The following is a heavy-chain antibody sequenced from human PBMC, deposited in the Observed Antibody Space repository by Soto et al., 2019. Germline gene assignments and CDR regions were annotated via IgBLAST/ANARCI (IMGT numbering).Heavy chain of an antibody. J-gene: IGHJ4*02. CDR3: AKPAHSGSSHNAPLVFDY. CDR2: ISYDGSNK. Sequence: GGSLRLSCAASGFTFSSYGMHWVRQAPGKGLEWVAVISYDGSNKYYADSVKGRFTISRDNSKNTLYLQMNSLRAEDTAVYYCAKPAHSGSSHNAPLVFDYWGQGTLVTVSS. D-gene: IGHD1-26*01. V-gene: IGHV3-30*18. CDR1: GFTFSSYG.